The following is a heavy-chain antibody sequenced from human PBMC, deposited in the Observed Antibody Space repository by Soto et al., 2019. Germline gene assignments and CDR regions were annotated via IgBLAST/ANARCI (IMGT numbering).Heavy chain of an antibody. CDR3: ARDSIRIAAFPFDY. D-gene: IGHD6-13*01. CDR1: GFTFSSYS. J-gene: IGHJ4*02. V-gene: IGHV3-21*01. CDR2: ISSSSSYI. Sequence: GGSLRLSCAASGFTFSSYSMNWVRQAPGKGLEWVSSISSSSSYIYYADSVKGRFTISRDNAKNSLYLQMNGLRAEDTAVYYCARDSIRIAAFPFDYWGQGTLVTVSS.